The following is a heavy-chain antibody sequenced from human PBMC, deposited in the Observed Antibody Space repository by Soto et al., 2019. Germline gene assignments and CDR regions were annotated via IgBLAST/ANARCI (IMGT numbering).Heavy chain of an antibody. J-gene: IGHJ4*02. V-gene: IGHV3-30*18. CDR3: VKDRGTQWNRRNYLLDY. D-gene: IGHD1-1*01. CDR1: GFTFSSYV. CDR2: ISHDGGNT. Sequence: QVQLVESGGGVVQPGGSLRLSCAASGFTFSSYVMHWVRKAPGKGLESVTDISHDGGNTYHADSVEGRLTISRDNSKSTLYLQMSSLRPEDTAVYYCVKDRGTQWNRRNYLLDYWCQGTLVTVSS.